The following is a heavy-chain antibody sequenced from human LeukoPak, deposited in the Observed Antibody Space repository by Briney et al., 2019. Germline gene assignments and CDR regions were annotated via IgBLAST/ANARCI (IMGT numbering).Heavy chain of an antibody. V-gene: IGHV3-48*02. D-gene: IGHD5-18*01. CDR2: ISSSSSPI. Sequence: GGPLTLSCAASGFTYSCYSMNCVRQAPGKGLEWVSYISSSSSPIYYADPVKGRFTVSTANATISLYLQMNSLGDEDSAGYYGAKDWRGYRYGAGDWGQGALVTVPS. J-gene: IGHJ1*01. CDR1: GFTYSCYS. CDR3: AKDWRGYRYGAGD.